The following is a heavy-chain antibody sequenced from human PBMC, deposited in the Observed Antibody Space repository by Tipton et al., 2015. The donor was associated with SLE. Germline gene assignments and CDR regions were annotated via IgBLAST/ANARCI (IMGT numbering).Heavy chain of an antibody. V-gene: IGHV4-39*07. Sequence: TLSLTCTVSGDSISSTTFYWGWVRQPPGKGLEWIGKIYYSGITYYNPSLKTRVTISIDTSKNRFSLRLTSVTAADTALYYCARTDYYGLAGNWGQGTLVTVSS. CDR2: IYYSGIT. CDR1: GDSISSTTFY. D-gene: IGHD3-10*01. J-gene: IGHJ4*02. CDR3: ARTDYYGLAGN.